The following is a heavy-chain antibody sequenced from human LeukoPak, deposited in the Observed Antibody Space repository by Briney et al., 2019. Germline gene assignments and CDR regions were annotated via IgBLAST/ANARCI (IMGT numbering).Heavy chain of an antibody. CDR2: ISHSGST. V-gene: IGHV4-59*08. CDR3: ASFSWGSGSYNQEAIWSWFDP. J-gene: IGHJ5*02. D-gene: IGHD3-10*01. CDR1: GGSISSYY. Sequence: SETLSLTCTVSGGSISSYYWSRIRQPPGKGLEWIGYISHSGSTNYNSSLESRVTISVDTSKNQFSLKLSSVTAADTAVYYCASFSWGSGSYNQEAIWSWFDPWGQGTLVTVSS.